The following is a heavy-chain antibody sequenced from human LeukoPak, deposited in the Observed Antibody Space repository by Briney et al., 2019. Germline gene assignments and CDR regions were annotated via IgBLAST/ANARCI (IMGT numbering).Heavy chain of an antibody. CDR2: INPNGDLT. D-gene: IGHD4-23*01. CDR3: ARDMSTRVTPISYAFDV. CDR1: ENTFTNYY. Sequence: ASVKVSCKASENTFTNYYMHWVRQAPGQGLEWLGIINPNGDLTNYAQTFQGRVTMTRDTSTTTLYMELSSLSSEDTAVYYCARDMSTRVTPISYAFDVWGQGTMVTVSS. V-gene: IGHV1-46*01. J-gene: IGHJ3*01.